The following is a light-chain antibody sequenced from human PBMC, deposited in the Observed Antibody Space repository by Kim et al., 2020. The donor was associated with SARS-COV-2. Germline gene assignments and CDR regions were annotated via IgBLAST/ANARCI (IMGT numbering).Light chain of an antibody. Sequence: ALGPTGKITCQGDSLRSYYASWYQQKPGQAPILVIYGRNNRPSGIPDRFSGSSSVNTASLTITGAQAEDEADYYCNSRDSTGKRWVFGTGTKVTVL. J-gene: IGLJ1*01. V-gene: IGLV3-19*01. CDR3: NSRDSTGKRWV. CDR2: GRN. CDR1: SLRSYY.